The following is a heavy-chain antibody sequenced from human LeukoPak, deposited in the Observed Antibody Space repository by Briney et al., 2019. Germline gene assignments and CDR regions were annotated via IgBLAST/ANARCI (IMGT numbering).Heavy chain of an antibody. J-gene: IGHJ3*02. Sequence: SGGSLRLSCAASGFIYSSYAMDWVRQAPGKGLEWVAVISYDGSTKYYADSVKGRFTISRDNSKNTLYLQMNSLRAEDTAVYYCARVVDTAMAQYGDAFDIWGQGTMVTVSS. CDR1: GFIYSSYA. CDR2: ISYDGSTK. CDR3: ARVVDTAMAQYGDAFDI. V-gene: IGHV3-30-3*01. D-gene: IGHD5-18*01.